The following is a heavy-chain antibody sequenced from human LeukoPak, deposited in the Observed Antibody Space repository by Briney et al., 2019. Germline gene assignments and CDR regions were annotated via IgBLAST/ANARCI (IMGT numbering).Heavy chain of an antibody. CDR3: ARDATQIQVWFDGYSDH. Sequence: GGSLRLSCAASGFTFNTYGMTWVRQAPGKGLEWVAVIWHDGSNTHYADSVKGRFTISRDNSKNTLYLQMNSLRAEDTAVYYCARDATQIQVWFDGYSDHWGQGTLVTVSS. V-gene: IGHV3-33*01. CDR1: GFTFNTYG. J-gene: IGHJ4*02. D-gene: IGHD2-21*01. CDR2: IWHDGSNT.